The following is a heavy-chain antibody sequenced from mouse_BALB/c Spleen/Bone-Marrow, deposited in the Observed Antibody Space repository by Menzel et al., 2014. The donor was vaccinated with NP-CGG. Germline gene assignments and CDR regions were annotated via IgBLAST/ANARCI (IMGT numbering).Heavy chain of an antibody. J-gene: IGHJ4*01. CDR2: IYPGDGDT. V-gene: IGHV1-80*01. CDR1: GYAFSTYW. CDR3: ARGARSAMDY. Sequence: LEESGAELVRPASSVKISCKASGYAFSTYWMIWVKRRPGQGLEWIGQIYPGDGDTNYNGKFKGKATLTADKSSSTAYMQLSSLTSEDSAVYFCARGARSAMDYWGQGTSVTVSS.